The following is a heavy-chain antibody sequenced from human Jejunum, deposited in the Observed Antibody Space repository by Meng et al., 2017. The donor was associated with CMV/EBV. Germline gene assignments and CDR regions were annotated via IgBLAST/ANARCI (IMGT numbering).Heavy chain of an antibody. Sequence: LQLQESGPELVKPSATPSLTCTVSGASITSSGYYWGWIRQPPGRGLEWIGSVYYTGRTYYSASVQSRLTISVDASNNQLSLKLTSLTAADTALYYCARGAEDTTGFYHHYFDYCGQGTLVTVSS. CDR1: GASITSSGYY. D-gene: IGHD2/OR15-2a*01. CDR2: VYYTGRT. V-gene: IGHV4-39*07. CDR3: ARGAEDTTGFYHHYFDY. J-gene: IGHJ4*02.